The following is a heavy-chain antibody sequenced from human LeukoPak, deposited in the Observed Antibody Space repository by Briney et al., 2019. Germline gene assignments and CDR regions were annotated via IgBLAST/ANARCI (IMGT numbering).Heavy chain of an antibody. V-gene: IGHV1-18*01. Sequence: ASVKVSCKASGYTFTSYGISWVRQAPGQGLEWMGWTSVYNSNTNYAQKLQGRVTITTDISTSTAYMELRSLSSDDTAVYYCARDMVGLAADGNWFDPWGQGTLVTVSS. J-gene: IGHJ5*02. CDR2: TSVYNSNT. D-gene: IGHD6-13*01. CDR1: GYTFTSYG. CDR3: ARDMVGLAADGNWFDP.